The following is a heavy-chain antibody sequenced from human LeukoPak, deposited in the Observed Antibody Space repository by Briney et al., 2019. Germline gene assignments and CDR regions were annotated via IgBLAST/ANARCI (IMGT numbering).Heavy chain of an antibody. V-gene: IGHV3-64D*06. CDR1: GFTFSSYA. J-gene: IGHJ4*02. Sequence: GGSLRLSCSASGFTFSSYAMHWVRQAPEKGLEYVSAISSNGGSTYYADSVKGRFTISRDNSKNTLYLQMSSLRAEDTAVYYCVKDPRGIAAAPDYWGQGTLVTVSS. D-gene: IGHD6-13*01. CDR3: VKDPRGIAAAPDY. CDR2: ISSNGGST.